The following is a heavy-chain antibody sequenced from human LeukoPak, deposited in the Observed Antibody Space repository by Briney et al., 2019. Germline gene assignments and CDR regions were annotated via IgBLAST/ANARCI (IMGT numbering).Heavy chain of an antibody. CDR1: GYSFTSFW. D-gene: IGHD1-26*01. CDR2: IYPGDSDT. J-gene: IGHJ3*02. V-gene: IGHV5-51*01. CDR3: ARRLLTGGFDI. Sequence: GESLKISCQGSGYSFTSFWIAWVRQMPGKGLEWVGMIYPGDSDTIYSPSFQGQVTISDDKSISTAYLQWSSLRASDTAIYYCARRLLTGGFDIWGQGTMVTVSS.